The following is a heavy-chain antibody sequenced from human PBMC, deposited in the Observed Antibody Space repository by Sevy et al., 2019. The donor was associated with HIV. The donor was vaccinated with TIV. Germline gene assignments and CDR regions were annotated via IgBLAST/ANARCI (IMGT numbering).Heavy chain of an antibody. CDR2: IKRQSDGGTT. CDR3: TTKGDFWSGYQYFDY. D-gene: IGHD3-3*01. V-gene: IGHV3-15*01. Sequence: GALRLLCGGPGFTFSNAWVSLVRQAPGKGPELGGRIKRQSDGGTTDYTAPVKGRFTISRDDSKNTLYLQMNSLKTEDTAVYYCTTKGDFWSGYQYFDYWGQGTLVTVSS. CDR1: GFTFSNAW. J-gene: IGHJ4*02.